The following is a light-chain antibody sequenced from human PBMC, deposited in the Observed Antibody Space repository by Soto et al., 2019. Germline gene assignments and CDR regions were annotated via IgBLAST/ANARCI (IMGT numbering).Light chain of an antibody. CDR1: QSVSHY. CDR2: DVS. Sequence: EIILTQSPATLSLSPGDRATLSCRASQSVSHYLAWYQQKPGQAPRLLIYDVSNRATGIPARFSGSGSGTAFTLTISSLEPEDFAVYFCQQRSEWPPCTFGQGTKLEIK. J-gene: IGKJ2*02. V-gene: IGKV3-11*01. CDR3: QQRSEWPPCT.